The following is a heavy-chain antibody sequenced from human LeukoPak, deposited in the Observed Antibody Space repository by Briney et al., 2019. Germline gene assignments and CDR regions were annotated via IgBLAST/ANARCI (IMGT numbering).Heavy chain of an antibody. D-gene: IGHD3-22*01. CDR1: GYTFTSYG. Sequence: ASVKVSCKASGYTFTSYGISWVRQAPGKGLEWMGGFDPEDGETIYAQKFQGRVTMTEDTSTDTAYMELSSLRSEDTAVYYCATRGYYDSSGYYSEVYFQHWGQGTLVTVSS. CDR3: ATRGYYDSSGYYSEVYFQH. V-gene: IGHV1-24*01. CDR2: FDPEDGET. J-gene: IGHJ1*01.